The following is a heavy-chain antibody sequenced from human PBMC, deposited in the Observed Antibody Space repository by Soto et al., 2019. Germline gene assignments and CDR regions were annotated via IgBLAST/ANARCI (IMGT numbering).Heavy chain of an antibody. D-gene: IGHD4-17*01. V-gene: IGHV5-51*01. CDR1: GYSFGAYW. CDR2: IFPGDSDT. Sequence: PGESLKISCQGSGYSFGAYWIGWVRQMPGKGLEWMGIIFPGDSDTRYRPSFQGQVTISVDRSINTAYLQWSSLKASDTAMYYCARGLRDYGGNFDYWGQGTLVTAPQ. CDR3: ARGLRDYGGNFDY. J-gene: IGHJ4*02.